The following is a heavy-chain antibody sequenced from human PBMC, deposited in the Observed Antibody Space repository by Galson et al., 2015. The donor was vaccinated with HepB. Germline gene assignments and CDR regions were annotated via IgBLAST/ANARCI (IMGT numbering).Heavy chain of an antibody. D-gene: IGHD3-10*01. CDR1: GFTFNTYA. Sequence: SLRLSCAASGFTFNTYAMHWVRQAPGKGLEWEALISFDGSNIYYADSVKGRFTISRDNSKSSLYLQMNSLRPEDTGVYYCARGGKWFGVVPLDYWGQGTPVTVSS. V-gene: IGHV3-30-3*01. J-gene: IGHJ4*02. CDR2: ISFDGSNI. CDR3: ARGGKWFGVVPLDY.